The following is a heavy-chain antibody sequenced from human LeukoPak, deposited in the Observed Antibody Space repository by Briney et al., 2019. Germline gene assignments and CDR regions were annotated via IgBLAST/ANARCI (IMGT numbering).Heavy chain of an antibody. Sequence: GGSLRLFCVASGFTFSNYWMSWVRQAPGKGLEWVANIQQDGSEKYYVDSVKGRFTISRDNAKNSLYLQMNSLRAEDTAVYYCASISRNYFDYWGQGTLVTVSS. J-gene: IGHJ4*02. CDR2: IQQDGSEK. CDR1: GFTFSNYW. CDR3: ASISRNYFDY. V-gene: IGHV3-7*01.